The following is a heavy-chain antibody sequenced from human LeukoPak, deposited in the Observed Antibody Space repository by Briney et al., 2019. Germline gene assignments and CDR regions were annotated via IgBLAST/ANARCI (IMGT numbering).Heavy chain of an antibody. D-gene: IGHD2-2*01. Sequence: SETLSLTCAVYGGSFSGYYWSWIRQPPGKGLEWIGEINHSGSTYYNPSLKSRVTISVDRSKNQFSLKLSSVTAADTAVYYCASGELGYCSSTSCYHLDYWGQGTLVTVSS. V-gene: IGHV4-34*01. CDR1: GGSFSGYY. CDR3: ASGELGYCSSTSCYHLDY. J-gene: IGHJ4*02. CDR2: INHSGST.